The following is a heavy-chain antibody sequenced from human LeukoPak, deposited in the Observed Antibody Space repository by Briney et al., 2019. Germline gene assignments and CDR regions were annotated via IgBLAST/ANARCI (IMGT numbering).Heavy chain of an antibody. CDR2: VSLSGLT. J-gene: IGHJ4*02. D-gene: IGHD2-8*01. CDR1: GGSITSTNW. V-gene: IGHV4-4*02. CDR3: SRENGAFSPFDY. Sequence: PSETLSLTCGASGGSITSTNWWSWVRQPPGQGLEWIGEVSLSGLTNYNPSLSSRVIMALDTSKNHLSLNLTSVTAADTAVYYCSRENGAFSPFDYWGQGTLVTVPS.